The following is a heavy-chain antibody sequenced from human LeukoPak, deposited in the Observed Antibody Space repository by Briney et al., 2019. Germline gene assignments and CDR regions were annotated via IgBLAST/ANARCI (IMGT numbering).Heavy chain of an antibody. D-gene: IGHD2-2*01. CDR3: ARGGYCSSTSCYGRRRFDY. V-gene: IGHV1-8*01. J-gene: IGHJ4*02. CDR2: MNPNSGNT. Sequence: ASVKVSCKASGYTFTSDDINWVRQATGQGLEWMGWMNPNSGNTGYAQKFQGRVTVTRNTSISTAYMELSSLRSEDTAVYYCARGGYCSSTSCYGRRRFDYWGQGTLVTVSS. CDR1: GYTFTSDD.